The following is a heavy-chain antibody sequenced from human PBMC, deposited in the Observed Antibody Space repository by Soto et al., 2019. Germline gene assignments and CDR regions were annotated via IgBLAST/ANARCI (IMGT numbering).Heavy chain of an antibody. D-gene: IGHD3-10*01. Sequence: SETLSLTCTVSGGSISSYYWSWIRQPPGKGLEWIGYIYYSGSTNYNPSLKSRVTISVDTSKNQFSLKLSSVTAADTAVYYCARDGSGSFDYWGQGTLVTVSS. CDR1: GGSISSYY. V-gene: IGHV4-59*01. CDR3: ARDGSGSFDY. CDR2: IYYSGST. J-gene: IGHJ4*02.